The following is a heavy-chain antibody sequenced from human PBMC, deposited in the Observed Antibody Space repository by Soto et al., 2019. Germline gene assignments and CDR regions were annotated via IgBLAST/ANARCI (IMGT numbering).Heavy chain of an antibody. D-gene: IGHD1-1*01. CDR3: ARDEGYKWNDGGWFDP. Sequence: QVQLVQSGAEVKKPGASVKVSCKSSGYTFTSYGISWVRQAPGQGLEWMGWISGYNGNTNYAQKLQGRVTMTTDTSTSTAYMERRSLRSDDTAVYYRARDEGYKWNDGGWFDPWGQGTLVTVSS. V-gene: IGHV1-18*01. J-gene: IGHJ5*02. CDR2: ISGYNGNT. CDR1: GYTFTSYG.